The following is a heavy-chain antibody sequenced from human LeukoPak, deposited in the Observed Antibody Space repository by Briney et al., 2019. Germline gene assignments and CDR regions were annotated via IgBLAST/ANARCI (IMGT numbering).Heavy chain of an antibody. D-gene: IGHD3-22*01. J-gene: IGHJ4*02. CDR2: ISGSVGMT. CDR3: ARSSYYDASGYYREYYFDS. V-gene: IGHV3-23*01. Sequence: GGSLRLSCVPSGFIFSNYAMRWVRQAPGKGLEWGSSISGSVGMTHYVESVKGRFTISRDKTKNTLYLQMNSLRAEDKAVYCCARSSYYDASGYYREYYFDSWGQGTLVTV. CDR1: GFIFSNYA.